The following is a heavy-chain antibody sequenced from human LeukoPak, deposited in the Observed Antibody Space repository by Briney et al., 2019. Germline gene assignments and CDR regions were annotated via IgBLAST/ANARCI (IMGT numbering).Heavy chain of an antibody. Sequence: SETLSLTCTVSGGSISSSTYYWGCVRQPPGKGLDCIGSIFYIGSTQYTQYNPSLKSRVTISADTSKNQFSLKLRSVTAADTAVYYCARGPDTVTTATLDNWGQGTLVTVSS. CDR3: ARGPDTVTTATLDN. J-gene: IGHJ4*02. CDR1: GGSISSSTYY. CDR2: IFYIGST. V-gene: IGHV4-39*07. D-gene: IGHD4-17*01.